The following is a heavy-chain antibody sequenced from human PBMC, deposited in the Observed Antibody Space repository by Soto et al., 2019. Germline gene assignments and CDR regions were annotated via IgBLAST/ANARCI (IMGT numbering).Heavy chain of an antibody. CDR1: GFTFSSYA. D-gene: IGHD6-19*01. V-gene: IGHV3-30-3*01. CDR3: SRGGDSSGWYVLYY. CDR2: ISYDGSNK. J-gene: IGHJ4*02. Sequence: QVQLVESGGGVVQPGRSLRLSCAASGFTFSSYAMHWVRQAPGKGLEWVAVISYDGSNKYYADSVKGRFTISRDNSKNKLYMQMNSLRAEDTAVYYCSRGGDSSGWYVLYYWGQGTLDTVSS.